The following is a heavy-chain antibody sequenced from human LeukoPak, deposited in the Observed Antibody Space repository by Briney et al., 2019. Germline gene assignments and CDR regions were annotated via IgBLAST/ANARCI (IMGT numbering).Heavy chain of an antibody. CDR1: GYTFTGYY. CDR2: INPNSGGT. V-gene: IGHV1-2*02. Sequence: APVKVSCKASGYTFTGYYMHWVRQAPGEGLEWMGWINPNSGGTNYAQKFQGRVTMTRDTSISTAYMELSRLRSDDTAVYYCARNGGSYEPYFFDYWGQGTLATVSS. J-gene: IGHJ4*02. CDR3: ARNGGSYEPYFFDY. D-gene: IGHD1-26*01.